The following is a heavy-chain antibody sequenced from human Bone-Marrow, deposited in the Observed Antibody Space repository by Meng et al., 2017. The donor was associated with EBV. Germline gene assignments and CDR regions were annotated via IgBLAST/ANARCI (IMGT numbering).Heavy chain of an antibody. Sequence: QIPLKESCPTVINPTQTLTLTCTFSGFSLSTSGMGVAWIRQPPGKALEWLALIYWDDETRYSPALKNRLTVTKDSSKNQVVFRMANLDPADTATYYCAHRRSDSGWFGYWGQGTLVTVSS. CDR3: AHRRSDSGWFGY. J-gene: IGHJ4*02. D-gene: IGHD6-19*01. CDR2: IYWDDET. V-gene: IGHV2-5*02. CDR1: GFSLSTSGMG.